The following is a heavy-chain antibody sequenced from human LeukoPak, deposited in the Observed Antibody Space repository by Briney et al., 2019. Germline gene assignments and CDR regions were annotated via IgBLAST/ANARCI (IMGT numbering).Heavy chain of an antibody. D-gene: IGHD5-24*01. J-gene: IGHJ3*02. CDR2: IYPGDSDT. CDR1: GYSFTSYW. Sequence: GESLKISCKGSGYSFTSYWIGWVRQMPGKGLEWMGIIYPGDSDTRYSPSFQGQVTIAADKSISTAYLQWSSLKASGTAMYYCAKPMATSDAFDIWGQGTMGTVSS. CDR3: AKPMATSDAFDI. V-gene: IGHV5-51*01.